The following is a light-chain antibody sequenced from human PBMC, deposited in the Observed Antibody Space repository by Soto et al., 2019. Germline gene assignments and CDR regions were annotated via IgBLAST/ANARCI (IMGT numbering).Light chain of an antibody. V-gene: IGKV1-5*03. CDR3: QQYSDNWT. CDR1: QSISNW. J-gene: IGKJ1*01. Sequence: DIQMTQSPSTLSASVGDRVTITCRASQSISNWLAWYQQKPGTAPNLLIYKASTLQSGVPSRFSGSGSGTEFSLPSGRLQPDDSATYYCQQYSDNWTFGQETKVEIK. CDR2: KAS.